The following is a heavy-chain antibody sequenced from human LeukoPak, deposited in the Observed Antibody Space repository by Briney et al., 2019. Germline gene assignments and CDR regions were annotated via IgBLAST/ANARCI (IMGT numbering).Heavy chain of an antibody. CDR1: GFTFSSYW. J-gene: IGHJ5*02. D-gene: IGHD3-10*01. V-gene: IGHV3-74*01. CDR2: INVDGRDI. CDR3: ARALGGNPFDP. Sequence: GGSLRLSCAASGFTFSSYWMHWVRQAPGKGLVWASRINVDGRDITYADSVKGRFTISRVNAKNTLYLQMRSLRAEDTALYYCARALGGNPFDPWGQGTLVTISS.